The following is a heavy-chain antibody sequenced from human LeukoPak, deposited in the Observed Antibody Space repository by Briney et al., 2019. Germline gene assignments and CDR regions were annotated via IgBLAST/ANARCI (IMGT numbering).Heavy chain of an antibody. V-gene: IGHV3-66*01. CDR3: ARKHYYDSSGFFPPMDY. D-gene: IGHD3-22*01. CDR2: MYSGGST. Sequence: PGGSLRLSCAASGFTVSSNSMSWVRQAPGKGLEWVSVMYSGGSTFYADSVKGRFTISRDNSKNTLYLQMNSLRAEDTAVYYCARKHYYDSSGFFPPMDYWGQGTLVTASS. CDR1: GFTVSSNS. J-gene: IGHJ4*02.